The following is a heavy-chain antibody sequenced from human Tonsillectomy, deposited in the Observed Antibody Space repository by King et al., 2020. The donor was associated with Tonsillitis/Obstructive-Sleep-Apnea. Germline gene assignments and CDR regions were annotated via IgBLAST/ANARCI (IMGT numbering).Heavy chain of an antibody. CDR2: TYYRSKWYN. CDR1: GDSVSSNSAA. D-gene: IGHD3-9*01. CDR3: VRGRYNTSWYWFDP. Sequence: VQLQQSGPRLVKPSQTLSLTCAISGDSVSSNSAAWNWIRQSPSRGLEWLGRTYYRSKWYNDYAVSVKSRININPHTSKNQFSLQLNSVTPEDTAVYYCVRGRYNTSWYWFDPWGQGTLVTVSS. J-gene: IGHJ5*02. V-gene: IGHV6-1*01.